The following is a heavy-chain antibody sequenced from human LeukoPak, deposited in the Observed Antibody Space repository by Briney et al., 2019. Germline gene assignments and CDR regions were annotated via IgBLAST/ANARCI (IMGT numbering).Heavy chain of an antibody. J-gene: IGHJ3*02. CDR1: GGSISSYY. CDR3: ARETRITMIVVAQEDAFDI. V-gene: IGHV4-59*12. D-gene: IGHD3-22*01. CDR2: IYYSGST. Sequence: SETLSLTCTVSGGSISSYYWSWIRQPPGKGLEWIGYIYYSGSTNYNPSLKSRVTISVDTSKNQFSLKLSSVTAADTAVYYCARETRITMIVVAQEDAFDIWGQGTMVTVSS.